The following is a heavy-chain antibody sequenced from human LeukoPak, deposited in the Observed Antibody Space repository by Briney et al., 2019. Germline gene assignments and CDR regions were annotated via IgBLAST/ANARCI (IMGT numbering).Heavy chain of an antibody. D-gene: IGHD1-26*01. CDR2: IRSKANSYAT. CDR1: GFTFSGSV. V-gene: IGHV3-73*01. CDR3: TIEYSGSHTD. J-gene: IGHJ4*02. Sequence: GGSLRLSCAASGFTFSGSVIHWVRQASGKGLEWVGRIRSKANSYATAYAASVKGRFTISRDDSKNTAYLQMNSLKTEDTGVYYCTIEYSGSHTDWGQGTLVTVSS.